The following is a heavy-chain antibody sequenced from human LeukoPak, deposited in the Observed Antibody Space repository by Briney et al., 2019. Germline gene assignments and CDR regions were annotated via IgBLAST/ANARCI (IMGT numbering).Heavy chain of an antibody. CDR3: AKSSAGITWFDP. D-gene: IGHD1-1*01. J-gene: IGHJ5*02. Sequence: GGSLRLSCAASGFTFSSYGMSWVRQAPGKGLEWVAAISYDENIKNYADSVKGRFTISRDNSKNTLYLQMDSLRSDDTAVYYCAKSSAGITWFDPWGQGTLVTVSS. CDR2: ISYDENIK. V-gene: IGHV3-30*18. CDR1: GFTFSSYG.